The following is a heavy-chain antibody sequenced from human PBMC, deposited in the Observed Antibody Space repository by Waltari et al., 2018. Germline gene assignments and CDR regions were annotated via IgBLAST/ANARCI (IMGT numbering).Heavy chain of an antibody. V-gene: IGHV3-30*02. J-gene: IGHJ4*02. Sequence: QVNLVESGGGVVQPGGSLRLSCATSGFTFSNFGMHWVRQARGKGLEWGALICFDGSDKFYSESVRGRFTIARDNSARTLYLDMDSLRLDDTAMYYCAKDAFGNTYLDFWGQGTLVTVSS. CDR1: GFTFSNFG. D-gene: IGHD2-2*02. CDR2: ICFDGSDK. CDR3: AKDAFGNTYLDF.